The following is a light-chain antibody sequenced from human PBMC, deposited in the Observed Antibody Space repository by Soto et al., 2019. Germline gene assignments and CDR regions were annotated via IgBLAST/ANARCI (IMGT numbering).Light chain of an antibody. J-gene: IGLJ1*01. CDR2: EVS. CDR3: SSYTGSNDPYV. CDR1: SSDVGGYNY. V-gene: IGLV2-8*01. Sequence: QSALTQPPSASGSPGQSVTISCTGTSSDVGGYNYVSWYQQHPGKAPKLMIYEVSKRPSGVPDRFSGSRVGNTASLTVSGLQAEDEADYYRSSYTGSNDPYVFGTGTKLTVL.